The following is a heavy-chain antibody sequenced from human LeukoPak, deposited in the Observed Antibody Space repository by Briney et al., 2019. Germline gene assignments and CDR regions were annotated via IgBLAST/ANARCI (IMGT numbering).Heavy chain of an antibody. J-gene: IGHJ4*02. CDR1: GFTFSSYS. CDR2: ISSSSYI. Sequence: GGSLRLSCAASGFTFSSYSMNWVRQAPGKGLEWVSSISSSSYIYYADSVKGRFTISRDNAKNSLYLQMNSLRAEDTAVYYCARSTSTGEFDYWGQGTLVTVSS. D-gene: IGHD7-27*01. CDR3: ARSTSTGEFDY. V-gene: IGHV3-21*01.